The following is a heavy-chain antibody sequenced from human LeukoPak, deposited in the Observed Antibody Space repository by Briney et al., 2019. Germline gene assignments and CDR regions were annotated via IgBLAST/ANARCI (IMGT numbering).Heavy chain of an antibody. D-gene: IGHD3-10*01. CDR2: INPNSGGT. V-gene: IGHV1-2*02. CDR1: GYTFTGYY. CDR3: ARGRPITMVRGVIIGKPYYFDY. J-gene: IGHJ4*02. Sequence: ASVKVSCKASGYTFTGYYMHWVRQAPGQGLEWMGWINPNSGGTNYAQKFQGRVTITRNTSISTAYMELSSLRSEDTAVYYCARGRPITMVRGVIIGKPYYFDYWGQGTLVTVSS.